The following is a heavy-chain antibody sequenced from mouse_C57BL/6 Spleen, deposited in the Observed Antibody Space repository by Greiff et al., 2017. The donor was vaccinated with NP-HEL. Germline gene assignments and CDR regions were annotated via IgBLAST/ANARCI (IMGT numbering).Heavy chain of an antibody. J-gene: IGHJ2*01. Sequence: QVQLQQPGAELVKPGASVKMSCKASGYTFTSYWITWVKQRPGQGLEWIGDIYPGSGSTNCNEKFKSKATLTVDTSSSTAYMQLSSLTSEDSAVYYCARKGYYGTHFDYWGQGTTLTVSS. CDR3: ARKGYYGTHFDY. CDR1: GYTFTSYW. V-gene: IGHV1-55*01. CDR2: IYPGSGST. D-gene: IGHD2-1*01.